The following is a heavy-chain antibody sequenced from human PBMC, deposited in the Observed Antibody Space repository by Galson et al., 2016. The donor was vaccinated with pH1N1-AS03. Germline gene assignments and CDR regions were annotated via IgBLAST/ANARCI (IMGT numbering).Heavy chain of an antibody. CDR1: GSSFSSDS. Sequence: SLRLSCASSGSSFSSDSMDWVRQAPGKGLEWVATISGSSHYIFYEDSVKGRFTISRDNAKRSVFLRMNSLRVEDTALYYCVRDSTETTGMDVWGQGTTVSVS. CDR2: ISGSSHYI. CDR3: VRDSTETTGMDV. D-gene: IGHD4-11*01. V-gene: IGHV3-21*01. J-gene: IGHJ6*02.